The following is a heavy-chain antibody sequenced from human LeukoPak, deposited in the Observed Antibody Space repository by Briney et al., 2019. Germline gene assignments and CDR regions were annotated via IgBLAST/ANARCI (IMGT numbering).Heavy chain of an antibody. CDR1: GGTFSSYE. CDR3: ARGRATGYFDY. CDR2: VIPMLGVA. J-gene: IGHJ4*02. Sequence: ASVNVSCKASGGTFSSYEISWVRQAPGQGLEWMGRVIPMLGVASYAQRFQDRVTITADRSTSTAYMELNSLRSGDTAVYYCARGRATGYFDYWGQRHLVPVSS. V-gene: IGHV1-69*04.